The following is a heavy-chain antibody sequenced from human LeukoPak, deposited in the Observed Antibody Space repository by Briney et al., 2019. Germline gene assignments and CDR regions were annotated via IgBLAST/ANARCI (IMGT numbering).Heavy chain of an antibody. Sequence: GASVKVSCKASGYTFTDYYIHWVRQAPGQGLERMGWINPNSGGTNYAQKFQGRVTMTRDTSIATTYMGLSSLMSDDTAVYYCARGHDNTGYNYFDYWGQGTLVTVSS. V-gene: IGHV1-2*02. CDR2: INPNSGGT. D-gene: IGHD3-9*01. CDR3: ARGHDNTGYNYFDY. CDR1: GYTFTDYY. J-gene: IGHJ4*02.